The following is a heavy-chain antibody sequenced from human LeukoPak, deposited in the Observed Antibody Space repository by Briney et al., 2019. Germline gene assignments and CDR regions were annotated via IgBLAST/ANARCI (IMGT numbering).Heavy chain of an antibody. V-gene: IGHV3-9*01. J-gene: IGHJ4*02. CDR1: GVTFDDYA. D-gene: IGHD3-16*02. CDR3: AKGITFGGVIVPDFDY. Sequence: SPRLSCAASGVTFDDYAMHWVRQAPGKGLEWVSGISWNSGRIAYADSVKGRFTISRDNAKNSLYLQMNSLRTEDTAFYYCAKGITFGGVIVPDFDYWGQGTLVTVSS. CDR2: ISWNSGRI.